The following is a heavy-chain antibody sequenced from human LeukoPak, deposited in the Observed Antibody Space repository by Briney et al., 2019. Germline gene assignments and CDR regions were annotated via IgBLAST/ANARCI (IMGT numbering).Heavy chain of an antibody. V-gene: IGHV3-11*01. J-gene: IGHJ5*02. CDR3: ARAAEQQLDNWFDP. CDR1: GFTFSDYY. Sequence: GGSLRLSCAASGFTFSDYYMSWIRQAPGKGLEWVSYISSSGSTIYYADSEKGRFTISRDNAKNSLYLHMNSLRAEDTAVYYCARAAEQQLDNWFDPWGQGTLVTVSS. D-gene: IGHD6-13*01. CDR2: ISSSGSTI.